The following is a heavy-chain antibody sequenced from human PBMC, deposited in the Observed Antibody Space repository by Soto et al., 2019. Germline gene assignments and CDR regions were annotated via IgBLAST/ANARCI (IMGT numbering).Heavy chain of an antibody. V-gene: IGHV1-18*01. D-gene: IGHD4-17*01. CDR2: ISAYNGNT. Sequence: QVQLVQSGAEVKKPGASVKVSCKASGYTFTSYGISWVRQAPGQGLEWMGWISAYNGNTNYAQKLQGRVTMTTDTSTSTAYMELRSLRSDDTAVYYCARTDYGDYYYYYGMDVWGQGTTVTVSS. J-gene: IGHJ6*02. CDR1: GYTFTSYG. CDR3: ARTDYGDYYYYYGMDV.